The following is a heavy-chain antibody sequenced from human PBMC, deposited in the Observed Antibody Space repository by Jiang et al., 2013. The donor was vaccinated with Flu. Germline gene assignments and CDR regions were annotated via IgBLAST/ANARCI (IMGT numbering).Heavy chain of an antibody. Sequence: SGLVKPSQTLSLTCAVSGGSISSGGYSWSWIRQPPGKGLEWIGYIYHSGSTYYNPSLKSRVTISVDRSKNQFSLKLNSVTAADTAVYYCAGTYYYGSGSYRQEDNAFDIWGQGTMVTVSS. V-gene: IGHV4-30-2*01. CDR3: AGTYYYGSGSYRQEDNAFDI. CDR1: GGSISSGGYS. J-gene: IGHJ3*02. CDR2: IYHSGST. D-gene: IGHD3-10*01.